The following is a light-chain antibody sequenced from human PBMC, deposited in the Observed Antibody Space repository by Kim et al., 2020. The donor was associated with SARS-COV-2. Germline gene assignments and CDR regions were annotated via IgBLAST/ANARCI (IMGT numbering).Light chain of an antibody. CDR2: DVT. V-gene: IGLV2-14*03. J-gene: IGLJ1*01. CDR3: ASYTNSNTFV. Sequence: QSALTQPASVSGSPGQSITISCTGTTSDVGTYTYVSWYRQHPGRAPKVIIYDVTKRPSGVSNRFSGSKSANMASLTISDLQAEDEADYYCASYTNSNTFVFGTGTKVTVL. CDR1: TSDVGTYTY.